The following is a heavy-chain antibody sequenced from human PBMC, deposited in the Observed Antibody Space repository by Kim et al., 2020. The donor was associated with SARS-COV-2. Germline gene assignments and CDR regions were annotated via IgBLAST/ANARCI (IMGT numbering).Heavy chain of an antibody. Sequence: SETLSLTCTVSGGSISSYYWSWIRQPPGKGLEWIGYIYYSGSTNYNPSLKSRVTISVDTSKNQFSLKLSSVTAADTAVYYCARDSRFRTTVTKDYYYGMDVWGQGTTVTVSS. V-gene: IGHV4-59*01. CDR3: ARDSRFRTTVTKDYYYGMDV. J-gene: IGHJ6*02. D-gene: IGHD4-4*01. CDR1: GGSISSYY. CDR2: IYYSGST.